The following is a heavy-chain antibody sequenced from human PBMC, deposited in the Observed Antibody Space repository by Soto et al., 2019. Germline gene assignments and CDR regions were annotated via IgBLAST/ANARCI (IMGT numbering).Heavy chain of an antibody. CDR1: GYTFTSYY. D-gene: IGHD2-21*01. J-gene: IGHJ6*02. Sequence: ASVKVSCKASGYTFTSYYMHWVRQAPGQGLEWMGIINPSGGSTSYAQKFQGRVTMTRDTSTCTVYMELSSLRSEDTAVYYCARDPGHINYGMDVWGQGTTVTVSS. CDR3: ARDPGHINYGMDV. CDR2: INPSGGST. V-gene: IGHV1-46*01.